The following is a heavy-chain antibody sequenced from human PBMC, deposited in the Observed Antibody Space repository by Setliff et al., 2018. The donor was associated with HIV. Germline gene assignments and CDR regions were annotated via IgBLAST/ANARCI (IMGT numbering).Heavy chain of an antibody. CDR3: ATIRAYYYDSSGQEYFQY. V-gene: IGHV1-24*01. CDR1: VYSLTDLS. Sequence: ASVKVSCKVSVYSLTDLSIHWVRQAPGKGLEGMGGFDPEDGETVYAQKLQGRVTMTEDTSTDTAYMELSSLRSEDTAMYYCATIRAYYYDSSGQEYFQYWGHGTLVTVSS. CDR2: FDPEDGET. J-gene: IGHJ1*01. D-gene: IGHD3-22*01.